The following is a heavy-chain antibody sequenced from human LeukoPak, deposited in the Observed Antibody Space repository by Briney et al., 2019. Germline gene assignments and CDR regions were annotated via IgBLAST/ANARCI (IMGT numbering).Heavy chain of an antibody. CDR1: GFTFDDYA. Sequence: GGSLRLSCAASGFTFDDYAMHWVRQAPGKGLEWVSGISRNSGTIGYADSVKGRFTISRDNAKNSLHLQMNSLRAEDTALYYCAKDTSDMALHHWGQGTLVTVSS. J-gene: IGHJ5*02. D-gene: IGHD4/OR15-4a*01. CDR3: AKDTSDMALHH. V-gene: IGHV3-9*01. CDR2: ISRNSGTI.